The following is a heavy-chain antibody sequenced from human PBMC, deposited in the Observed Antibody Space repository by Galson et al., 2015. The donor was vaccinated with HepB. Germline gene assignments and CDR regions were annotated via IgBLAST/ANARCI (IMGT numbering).Heavy chain of an antibody. CDR1: GYTFTSYA. CDR3: ARDSDHFDY. Sequence: SVKVSCKASGYTFTSYAIHWVRQAPGQRLEWMEWINAGNGNTEYSQKFQDRVTIMRDTSANTAYMELDSLTSEDTAVYYCARDSDHFDYWGQGTLVTVSS. V-gene: IGHV1-3*01. J-gene: IGHJ4*02. CDR2: INAGNGNT. D-gene: IGHD2-21*02.